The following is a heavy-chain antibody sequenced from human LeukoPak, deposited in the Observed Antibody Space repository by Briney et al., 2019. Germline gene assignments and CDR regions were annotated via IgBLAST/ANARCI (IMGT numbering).Heavy chain of an antibody. Sequence: ASVKVSCKASGYTFTHYYIHWVGQAPGQGLEWMGIINPSGGSTNYAQNFQGRVTLTRDTSTGTVYMELNSLRSEDTAVYFCARSPYTSGSLFYLDYWGQGALVTVSS. CDR3: ARSPYTSGSLFYLDY. J-gene: IGHJ4*02. D-gene: IGHD1-1*01. CDR1: GYTFTHYY. V-gene: IGHV1-46*01. CDR2: INPSGGST.